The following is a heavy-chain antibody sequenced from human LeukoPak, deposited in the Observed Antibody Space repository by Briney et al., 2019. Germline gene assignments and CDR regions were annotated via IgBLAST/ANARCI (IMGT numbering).Heavy chain of an antibody. D-gene: IGHD3-10*01. V-gene: IGHV4-59*01. CDR2: IHYTGNR. CDR3: AKYGQYNFDY. J-gene: IGHJ4*02. CDR1: GVSISSSY. Sequence: SETLSLTCTVSGVSISSSYWSWIRQPPGKGLEWIGFIHYTGNRNHNPSLKNRVTISVDTSKNQFSLKLSSVTTADTAIYYCAKYGQYNFDYWGQGTLVTVSS.